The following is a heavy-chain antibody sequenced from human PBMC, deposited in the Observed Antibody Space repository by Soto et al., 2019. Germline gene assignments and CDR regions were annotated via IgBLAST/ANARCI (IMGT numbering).Heavy chain of an antibody. CDR3: AIDYSTGYADF. J-gene: IGHJ4*02. Sequence: EVHLLESGGDLVHPGGSLRLSCAASGFIFSNYAMTWVRQVPGKGLEWVSTISVTGTITHYADSVEGRFTISRDNFKSTLFLQMNSLSAADTAIYYCAIDYSTGYADFWGQGTLVTVSS. CDR1: GFIFSNYA. D-gene: IGHD5-12*01. V-gene: IGHV3-23*01. CDR2: ISVTGTIT.